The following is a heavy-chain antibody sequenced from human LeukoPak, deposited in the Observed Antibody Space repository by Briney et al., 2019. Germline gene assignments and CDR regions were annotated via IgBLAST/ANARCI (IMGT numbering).Heavy chain of an antibody. V-gene: IGHV3-23*01. CDR3: AKEIYGDSTGGRFQH. CDR2: ISGTGGST. D-gene: IGHD4-17*01. J-gene: IGHJ1*01. Sequence: GGSLRLSCAASGFTVSSNYMSWVRQTPGKGLEWVSVISGTGGSTYYADSVKGRFTISRDNSKNTLYLQMNSLGADDTAVYYCAKEIYGDSTGGRFQHWGQGTLVTVSS. CDR1: GFTVSSNY.